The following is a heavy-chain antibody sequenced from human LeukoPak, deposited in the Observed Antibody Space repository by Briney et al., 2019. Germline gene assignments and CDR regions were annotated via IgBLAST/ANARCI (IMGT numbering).Heavy chain of an antibody. CDR3: ARVPKIVVPAAILYYYYYMDV. CDR2: IYYSGST. D-gene: IGHD2-2*01. V-gene: IGHV4-59*01. CDR1: GGSISSYY. Sequence: SETLYLTCTVSGGSISSYYWSWIRQPPGKGLEWIGYIYYSGSTNYNPSLKSRVTISVDTSKNQFSLKLSSVTAADTAVYYCARVPKIVVPAAILYYYYYMDVWGKGTTVTVSS. J-gene: IGHJ6*03.